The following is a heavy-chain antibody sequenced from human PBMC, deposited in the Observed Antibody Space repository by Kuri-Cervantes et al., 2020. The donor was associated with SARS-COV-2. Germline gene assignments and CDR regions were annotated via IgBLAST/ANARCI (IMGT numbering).Heavy chain of an antibody. CDR1: GYSISSGYY. Sequence: GSLRLSCTVSGYSISSGYYWGWIRQPPGKGLEWIGSIYHSGSTYYNPSLKSRVTISVDTSKNQFSLKLSSVTAADAAVYYCAREMIWYDFWSGYSCYFDYWGQGTLVTVSS. J-gene: IGHJ4*02. D-gene: IGHD3-3*01. V-gene: IGHV4-38-2*02. CDR3: AREMIWYDFWSGYSCYFDY. CDR2: IYHSGST.